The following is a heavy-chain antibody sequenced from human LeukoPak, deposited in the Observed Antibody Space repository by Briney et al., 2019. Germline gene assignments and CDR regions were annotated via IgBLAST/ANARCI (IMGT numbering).Heavy chain of an antibody. CDR1: GFTFSSYG. CDR2: IWYDGSNK. J-gene: IGHJ6*02. V-gene: IGHV3-33*01. D-gene: IGHD6-13*01. Sequence: PGRSLRLSCAASGFTFSSYGMDWVRQAPGNGLEWVAVIWYDGSNKYYADSVKGRFTISRDNSKNTLYLQMNSLRAEDTAVYYCARVKYSSSWSPLYGMDVWGQGTTVTVSS. CDR3: ARVKYSSSWSPLYGMDV.